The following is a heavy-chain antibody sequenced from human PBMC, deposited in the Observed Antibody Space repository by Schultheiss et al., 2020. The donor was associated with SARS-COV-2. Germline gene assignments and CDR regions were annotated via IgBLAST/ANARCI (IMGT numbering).Heavy chain of an antibody. D-gene: IGHD2-2*01. V-gene: IGHV3-23*01. CDR1: GFTFSNYA. Sequence: GGSLRLSCAASGFTFSNYAMCWVRQAPGKGPEWVSGISESGASTYYVDSVRGRFTISRDSSKNTLYLQMNSLRAEDTAVYYCARERVPAASAPCFDYWGQGTLVTVSS. CDR3: ARERVPAASAPCFDY. CDR2: ISESGAST. J-gene: IGHJ4*02.